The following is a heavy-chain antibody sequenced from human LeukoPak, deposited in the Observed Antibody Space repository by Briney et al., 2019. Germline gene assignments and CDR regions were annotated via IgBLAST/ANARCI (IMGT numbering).Heavy chain of an antibody. CDR3: TTEPPMDFFVVLPA. D-gene: IGHD2-2*01. CDR2: ISSSGSTI. J-gene: IGHJ5*02. V-gene: IGHV3-48*03. CDR1: GFTFSSYE. Sequence: GGSLRLSCAASGFTFSSYEMNWVCQAPGKGLEGVSYISSSGSTIYYADSVKGRFTISRDNAKNSLYLQMNSLKTEDTAVYYCTTEPPMDFFVVLPAWGQGTLVTVSS.